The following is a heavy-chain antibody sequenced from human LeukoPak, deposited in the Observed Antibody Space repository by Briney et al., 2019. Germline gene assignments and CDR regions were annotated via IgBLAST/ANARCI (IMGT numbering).Heavy chain of an antibody. CDR1: GYTFTGYS. V-gene: IGHV1-46*01. D-gene: IGHD1-26*01. CDR3: ASSWWELHEARFDY. J-gene: IGHJ4*02. Sequence: ASVKVSCKASGYTFTGYSMHWVRQAPGQGLEWMGIINPSGGSTSYAQKFQGRVTMTRDMSTSTVYMELSSLRSEDTAVYYCASSWWELHEARFDYWGQGTLVTVSS. CDR2: INPSGGST.